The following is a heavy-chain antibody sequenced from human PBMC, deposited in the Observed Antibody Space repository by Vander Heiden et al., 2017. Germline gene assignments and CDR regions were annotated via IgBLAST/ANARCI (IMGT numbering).Heavy chain of an antibody. Sequence: QVQLVQSGAEVKKPGASVKVSCKASGYTFTSYYMHWVRQAPGQGLEWMGIINPSGGSTSDAQKFQGRVTMTRDTSTSTVYMEMSRMRSEDTAVYYFARGVSQFTLDYWGHGTMVTVYS. CDR1: GYTFTSYY. J-gene: IGHJ4*01. CDR2: INPSGGST. D-gene: IGHD6-6*01. CDR3: ARGVSQFTLDY. V-gene: IGHV1-46*01.